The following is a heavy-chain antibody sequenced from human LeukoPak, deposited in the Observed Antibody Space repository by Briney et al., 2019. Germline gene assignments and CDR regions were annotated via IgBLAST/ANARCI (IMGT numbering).Heavy chain of an antibody. D-gene: IGHD6-6*01. V-gene: IGHV3-21*01. Sequence: GGPLRLSCAASGFTFSSYSMNWVRQAPGKGLEWVSSISSSSSYIYYADSVKGRFTISRDNAKNSLYLQMNSLRAEDTAVYYCARDLSYSSSSGGAFDIWGQGTMVTVSS. CDR2: ISSSSSYI. CDR3: ARDLSYSSSSGGAFDI. J-gene: IGHJ3*02. CDR1: GFTFSSYS.